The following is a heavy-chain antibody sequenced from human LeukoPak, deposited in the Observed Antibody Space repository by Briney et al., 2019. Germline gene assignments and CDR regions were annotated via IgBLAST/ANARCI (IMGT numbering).Heavy chain of an antibody. CDR1: GYTFTGYY. Sequence: ASVKVSCKASGYTFTGYYMHWVRQAPGQGLEWMGWINPNSGGTNYAQKFQGRVTMTRDTSISTAYMELSRLRSDNTAVYYCARSVPVYSNFDYWGQGTLVTVSS. D-gene: IGHD4-11*01. CDR2: INPNSGGT. CDR3: ARSVPVYSNFDY. J-gene: IGHJ4*02. V-gene: IGHV1-2*02.